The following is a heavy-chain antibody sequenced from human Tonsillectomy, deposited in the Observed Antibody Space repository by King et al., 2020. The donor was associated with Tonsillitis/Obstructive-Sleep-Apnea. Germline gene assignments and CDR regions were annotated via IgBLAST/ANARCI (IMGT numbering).Heavy chain of an antibody. D-gene: IGHD3/OR15-3a*01. V-gene: IGHV3-74*01. CDR1: GFTFSSNW. CDR3: VEEGGTGGFDDY. J-gene: IGHJ4*02. Sequence: VQLVESGGGLVQPGGSLRLSCAASGFTFSSNWMHWVRQAPGKGLVWVSLINGDGTSTNYADSVKGRFTISRDNAKNTLYLQMNSLRAEDTAVYYCVEEGGTGGFDDYWGQGTLVTVSS. CDR2: INGDGTST.